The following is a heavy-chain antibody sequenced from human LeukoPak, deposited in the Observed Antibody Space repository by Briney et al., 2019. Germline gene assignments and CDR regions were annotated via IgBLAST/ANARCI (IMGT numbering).Heavy chain of an antibody. D-gene: IGHD5-18*01. CDR2: IRYDGSSD. J-gene: IGHJ4*02. CDR1: GLNFSNYG. CDR3: AKGRGIQLWSDFDY. Sequence: PGGSLRLSCAASGLNFSNYGIHWVRQAPGRGLEWVAFIRYDGSSDYYRGSVRGRFTISRDNSKNTLYLQMNGLRPEDTAIYYCAKGRGIQLWSDFDYWGQGTLVSVSS. V-gene: IGHV3-30*02.